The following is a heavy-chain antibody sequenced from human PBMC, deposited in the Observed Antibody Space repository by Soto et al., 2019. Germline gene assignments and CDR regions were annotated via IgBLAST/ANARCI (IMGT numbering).Heavy chain of an antibody. J-gene: IGHJ4*02. Sequence: QVQLVQSGTEVKKPGASVKVSCKASGYTFTSYGITWARQAPGQGLEGMGWISAYNGNTNYAQKVQGRVTMTTDTSTSTAYMELRTLISDDTAVYYCARGPYYYGSGSYYWGDYWGQGTLVTVSS. CDR2: ISAYNGNT. CDR1: GYTFTSYG. CDR3: ARGPYYYGSGSYYWGDY. V-gene: IGHV1-18*01. D-gene: IGHD3-10*01.